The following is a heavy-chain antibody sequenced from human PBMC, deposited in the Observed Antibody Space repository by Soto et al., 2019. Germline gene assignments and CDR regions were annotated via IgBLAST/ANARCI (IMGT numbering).Heavy chain of an antibody. Sequence: EVQLLESGGGLVQPGGSLRLSCAASGFTFSSYGMSWVRQAPGKGLEWVSAIRGSDSSTNYADSVKGRFTISRDNSKNTLDLQMNSLRAGDTAVYYCAKKGAGDYLFYFDYWGQGTLVTVSS. J-gene: IGHJ4*01. V-gene: IGHV3-23*01. CDR3: AKKGAGDYLFYFDY. D-gene: IGHD4-17*01. CDR1: GFTFSSYG. CDR2: IRGSDSST.